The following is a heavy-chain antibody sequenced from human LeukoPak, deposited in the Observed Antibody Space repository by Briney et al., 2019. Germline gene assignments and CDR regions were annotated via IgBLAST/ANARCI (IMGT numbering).Heavy chain of an antibody. CDR3: ARQSGYCSGGGSCYSHFDY. CDR1: GGSISSSSYY. D-gene: IGHD2-15*01. J-gene: IGHJ4*02. CDR2: IYYSGST. Sequence: SETLSLTCTVSGGSISSSSYYWGWIRQPPGKGLEWNGSIYYSGSTYYNPSLKSRVTISVDTSKNQFSLKLSSVTAADTAVYYCARQSGYCSGGGSCYSHFDYWGQGTLVTVSS. V-gene: IGHV4-39*01.